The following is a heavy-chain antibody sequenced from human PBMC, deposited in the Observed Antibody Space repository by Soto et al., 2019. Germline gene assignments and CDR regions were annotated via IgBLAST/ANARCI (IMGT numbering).Heavy chain of an antibody. V-gene: IGHV4-38-2*01. Sequence: PSETLSLTCAVSGYSINNDYYWGWIRQPPGRGLEYIGSIYRSGSTYYSPSLKSRVTISLDTSKSQFSLHLNSVTAADTAVYYCAREARTLEWYLDLWGRGTLVTVSS. CDR3: AREARTLEWYLDL. CDR2: IYRSGST. CDR1: GYSINNDYY. J-gene: IGHJ2*01. D-gene: IGHD6-6*01.